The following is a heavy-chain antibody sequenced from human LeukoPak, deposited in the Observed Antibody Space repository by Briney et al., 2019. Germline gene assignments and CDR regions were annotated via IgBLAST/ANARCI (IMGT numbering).Heavy chain of an antibody. CDR1: GFNFGNFA. V-gene: IGHV3-23*01. Sequence: GGSLRLSCVASGFNFGNFAVTWVRHAPGKGLEWVSGLIGSGDTYYADSVKGRFTMSRDNSRTTLYLQMNSLRFEDTAIYYLAKDIHYNDGRWEFDPWGQGNLVTVSS. D-gene: IGHD5-24*01. J-gene: IGHJ5*02. CDR2: LIGSGDT. CDR3: AKDIHYNDGRWEFDP.